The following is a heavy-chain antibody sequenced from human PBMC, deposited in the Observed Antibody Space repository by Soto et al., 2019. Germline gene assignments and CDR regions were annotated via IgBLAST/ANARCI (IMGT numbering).Heavy chain of an antibody. CDR1: GFAFNNYG. J-gene: IGHJ4*02. Sequence: GGSLRLSCTVSGFAFNNYGINWVRQAPGQGLEWVSSISKSDYTYYSDSVKGRFTISRDNAKNSVSLQVNTLRVEDTAVYYCAREGSIIIPAVSDFWGQGTLVTVSS. V-gene: IGHV3-21*01. CDR2: ISKSDYT. D-gene: IGHD2-2*01. CDR3: AREGSIIIPAVSDF.